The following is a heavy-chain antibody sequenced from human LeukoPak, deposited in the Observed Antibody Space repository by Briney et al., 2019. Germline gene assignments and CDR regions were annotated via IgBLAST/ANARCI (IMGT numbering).Heavy chain of an antibody. Sequence: GGSLRLSCAASGFTFSDYYMSWVRQTPGKGLEWVSVIYIGGTTYYADSVKGRFTISRDISKNTLYLQMNSLRAEDTAVYYCARAEMATIVDYWGQGTLVTVSS. CDR3: ARAEMATIVDY. D-gene: IGHD5-24*01. V-gene: IGHV3-66*01. CDR2: IYIGGTT. CDR1: GFTFSDYY. J-gene: IGHJ4*02.